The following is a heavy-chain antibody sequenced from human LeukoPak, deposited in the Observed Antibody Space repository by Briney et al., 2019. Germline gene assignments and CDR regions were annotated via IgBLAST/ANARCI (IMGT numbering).Heavy chain of an antibody. D-gene: IGHD3-22*01. Sequence: GESLKISCRASQYIFTNYWIGWVRQTPGKGLEWMGIIYPDDSDTRYSPSFQGRVTVSADKSISTVYLQWSSLKAPDTVMVFCARLIGGIYFDSWGQGTLVTVSS. V-gene: IGHV5-51*01. CDR1: QYIFTNYW. CDR2: IYPDDSDT. CDR3: ARLIGGIYFDS. J-gene: IGHJ4*02.